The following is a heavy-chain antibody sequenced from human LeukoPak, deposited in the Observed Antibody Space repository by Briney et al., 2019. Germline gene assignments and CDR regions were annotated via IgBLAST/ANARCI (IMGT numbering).Heavy chain of an antibody. D-gene: IGHD4-23*01. CDR3: AGGGFSGFDR. CDR2: VNSDVTST. Sequence: GGYLGLSCAASQSTFYSYWMHWVRQVPGKGLAWVSRVNSDVTSTSYADSVKGRFTVSRDNTKNTLYLQMDSLRVDDTAVYYCAGGGFSGFDRWGQGIVVTVS. V-gene: IGHV3-74*01. J-gene: IGHJ4*02. CDR1: QSTFYSYW.